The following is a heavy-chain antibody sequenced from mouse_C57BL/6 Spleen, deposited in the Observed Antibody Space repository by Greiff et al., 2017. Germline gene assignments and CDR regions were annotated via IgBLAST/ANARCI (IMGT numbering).Heavy chain of an antibody. CDR1: GYTFTSYW. CDR3: ARKATVVAGYFDY. J-gene: IGHJ2*01. V-gene: IGHV1-72*01. Sequence: VQLQQPGAELVKPGASVKLSCKASGYTFTSYWMHWVKQRPGRGLEWIGRIVPSSGGTNYNEKFKSKATLTVDKPSSTAYMQLSSLTSEDSAVYYCARKATVVAGYFDYWGQGTTLTVSS. D-gene: IGHD1-1*01. CDR2: IVPSSGGT.